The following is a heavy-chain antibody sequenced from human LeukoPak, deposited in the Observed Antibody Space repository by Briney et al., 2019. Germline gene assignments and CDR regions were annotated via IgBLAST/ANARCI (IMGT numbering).Heavy chain of an antibody. CDR2: IYHSGST. V-gene: IGHV4-39*07. J-gene: IGHJ4*02. CDR3: ARGERYDFHFDY. Sequence: SETLSLTCTISGDSITKKNIFWGWIRQPPGKGLEWIGSIYHSGSTYYNPSLKSRVTISIDTSKNQFSLKLSSVTAADTAVYYCARGERYDFHFDYWGQGTLVTVSS. D-gene: IGHD3-3*01. CDR1: GDSITKKNIF.